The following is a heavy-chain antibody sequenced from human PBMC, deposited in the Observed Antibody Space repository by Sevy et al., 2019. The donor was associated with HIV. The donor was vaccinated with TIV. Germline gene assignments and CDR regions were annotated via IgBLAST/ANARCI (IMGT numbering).Heavy chain of an antibody. Sequence: GGSLRLSCAASGFTFSSYGMHRVRQAPGKGLEWVAFIRYDGSNKYYADSVKGRFTISRDNSKNTLYLQMNSLRAEDTAVYYCAKARINYYYYGMDVWGQGTTVTVSS. CDR1: GFTFSSYG. D-gene: IGHD3-3*02. CDR3: AKARINYYYYGMDV. V-gene: IGHV3-30*02. J-gene: IGHJ6*02. CDR2: IRYDGSNK.